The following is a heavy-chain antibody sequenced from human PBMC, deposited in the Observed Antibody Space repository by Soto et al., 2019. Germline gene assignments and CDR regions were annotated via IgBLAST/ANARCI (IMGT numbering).Heavy chain of an antibody. CDR2: ISAYNGNT. Sequence: QVQLVQSGAEVKKPGASVNVSCKASGYTFSNYGISWVRQAPGQGLEWMGWISAYNGNTNYAQKLQGRVTMTTDTSTSTVYMELRSLRSDDTAVYYCARDRLEATQYHRAREAYWGQGSLVIVSS. V-gene: IGHV1-18*04. J-gene: IGHJ4*02. CDR1: GYTFSNYG. CDR3: ARDRLEATQYHRAREAY. D-gene: IGHD1-26*01.